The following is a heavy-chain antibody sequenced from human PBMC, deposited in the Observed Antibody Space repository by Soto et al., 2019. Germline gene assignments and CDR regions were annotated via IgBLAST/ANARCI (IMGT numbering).Heavy chain of an antibody. J-gene: IGHJ4*02. CDR3: ARRTVATLTLDY. CDR2: IYYSGST. D-gene: IGHD4-17*01. CDR1: GGSISSSSYY. Sequence: SETLSLTCTVSGGSISSSSYYSGWIRQPPGKGLKRIGSIYYSGSTYYSQSLKSRITISGDTSKNQFSLKLSSVTAADTAVYYCARRTVATLTLDYWGPGTLVTVSS. V-gene: IGHV4-39*01.